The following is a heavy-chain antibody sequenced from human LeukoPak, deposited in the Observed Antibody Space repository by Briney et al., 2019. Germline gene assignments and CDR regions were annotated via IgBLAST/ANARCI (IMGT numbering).Heavy chain of an antibody. J-gene: IGHJ4*02. CDR1: GFTFSSYA. D-gene: IGHD6-19*01. V-gene: IGHV3-23*01. CDR2: ISGSGGST. Sequence: GGSLRLSCAASGFTFSSYAMSWIRQAPGKGLEWVSAISGSGGSTYYADPVKGRFTISRDNSKNTLYLQMNSLRAEDTAVYYCAKNPLGVAVAGTHDYWGQGTLVTVSS. CDR3: AKNPLGVAVAGTHDY.